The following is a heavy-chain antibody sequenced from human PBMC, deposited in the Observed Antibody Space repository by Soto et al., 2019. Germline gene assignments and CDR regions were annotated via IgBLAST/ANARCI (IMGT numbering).Heavy chain of an antibody. J-gene: IGHJ4*02. V-gene: IGHV4-4*02. CDR2: IYHNGRA. Sequence: SETLSLTCDVSGASIKSDTWWTWVRQSPGKGLEWIGEIYHNGRAFDNPSLKGRVTISIDKSNNQFSLNLTSVTAADTAVYYCARHSLFSDRRSRIAAQDYWGQGTLVTVSS. CDR1: GASIKSDTW. CDR3: ARHSLFSDRRSRIAAQDY. D-gene: IGHD6-6*01.